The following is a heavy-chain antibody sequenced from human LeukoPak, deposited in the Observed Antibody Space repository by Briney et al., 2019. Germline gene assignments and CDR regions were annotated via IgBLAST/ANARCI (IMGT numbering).Heavy chain of an antibody. V-gene: IGHV3-7*03. CDR2: IKQDGSEK. CDR1: GFTFSSYW. CDR3: ARGRSSGWYVSRY. J-gene: IGHJ4*02. D-gene: IGHD6-19*01. Sequence: GGSLRLSCAASGFTFSSYWMSWVRQAPGEGLEWVANIKQDGSEKYYVDSVKGRFTISRDNAKNSLYLQMNSLRAEDTAVYYCARGRSSGWYVSRYWGQGTLVTVSS.